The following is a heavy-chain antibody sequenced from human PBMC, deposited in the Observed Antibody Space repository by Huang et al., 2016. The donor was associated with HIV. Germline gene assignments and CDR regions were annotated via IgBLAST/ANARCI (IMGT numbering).Heavy chain of an antibody. CDR2: VNDSGAT. V-gene: IGHV4-34*02. CDR3: ARQWTILEWLLGLDV. J-gene: IGHJ6*02. CDR1: GGSFTGNY. Sequence: QMQLQQRGAGLLKPSETLSLTCGVSGGSFTGNYLTWIRQAPGKGLEWIGEVNDSGATNYNPSLSGRVTISLDKSKRELSLNLRSVTAADTAVYYCARQWTILEWLLGLDVWGQGTTVIVSS. D-gene: IGHD3-3*01.